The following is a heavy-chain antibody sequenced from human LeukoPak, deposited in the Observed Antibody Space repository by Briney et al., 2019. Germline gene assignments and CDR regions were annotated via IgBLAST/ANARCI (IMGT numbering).Heavy chain of an antibody. CDR2: IRYDGSDK. V-gene: IGHV3-30*02. J-gene: IGHJ4*02. CDR3: ANNFDY. Sequence: GGSLRLSCAASGFIFTDYGMHWVRQAPGKGLEWLTFIRYDGSDKYYADSVKGRFTISRDNSKNTLYLQMNSLRAEDTAVYYCANNFDYWGQGTLVTVSS. CDR1: GFIFTDYG.